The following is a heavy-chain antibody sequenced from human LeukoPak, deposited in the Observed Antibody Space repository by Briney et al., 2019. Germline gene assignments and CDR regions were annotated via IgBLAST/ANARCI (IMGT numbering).Heavy chain of an antibody. CDR1: GFIFSSYG. J-gene: IGHJ4*02. V-gene: IGHV3-30*18. D-gene: IGHD3-10*01. CDR3: AKVEVRGVGLDY. Sequence: PGRSLRLSCAASGFIFSSYGMHWVRQAPGKGLEWVAVISYDGTNKYYADSVKGRFTISRDNSKNTLYVQMNSLRTEDTAVYYCAKVEVRGVGLDYWGQGTLVTVSS. CDR2: ISYDGTNK.